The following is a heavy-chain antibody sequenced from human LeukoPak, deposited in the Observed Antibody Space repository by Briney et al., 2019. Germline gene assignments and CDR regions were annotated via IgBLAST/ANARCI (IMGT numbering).Heavy chain of an antibody. CDR2: ISYDGSNK. D-gene: IGHD1-26*01. Sequence: PGRSLRLSCAASGFTFSSYGMHWVRQAPGKGLEWVAVISYDGSNKYYADSVRGRFTISRDNSKNTLYLQMNSLRAEDTAVYYCAGDGVGTPPFDYWGQGTLVTVSS. CDR3: AGDGVGTPPFDY. CDR1: GFTFSSYG. V-gene: IGHV3-30*19. J-gene: IGHJ4*02.